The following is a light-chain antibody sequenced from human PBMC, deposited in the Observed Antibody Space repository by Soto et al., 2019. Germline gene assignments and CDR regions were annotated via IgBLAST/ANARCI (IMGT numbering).Light chain of an antibody. Sequence: QSALTQPASVSGSPGQSITISCSGTSSDVGSYDHVAWYQQFPGKTPKLMIYEVSNRPSGVSSRFSGSKSGNTASLTISGLQAEDEADYYCSSYTNTSPLYVFGTGTKVTVL. J-gene: IGLJ1*01. CDR1: SSDVGSYDH. V-gene: IGLV2-14*01. CDR3: SSYTNTSPLYV. CDR2: EVS.